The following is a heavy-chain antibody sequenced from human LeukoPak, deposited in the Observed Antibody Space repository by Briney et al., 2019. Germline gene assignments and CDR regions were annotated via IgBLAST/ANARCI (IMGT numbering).Heavy chain of an antibody. Sequence: GGSLRLSCAASGFTFSSYAVNWVRQAPGKGPEWVSYIDARSGITYYADSVQGRFTISRDDARESVFLQMDGLRVDDTAVYYCARTYDFGRGPPGDAFDNWGPGTWVIVSA. CDR2: IDARSGIT. J-gene: IGHJ3*02. CDR1: GFTFSSYA. V-gene: IGHV3-48*01. CDR3: ARTYDFGRGPPGDAFDN. D-gene: IGHD3-3*01.